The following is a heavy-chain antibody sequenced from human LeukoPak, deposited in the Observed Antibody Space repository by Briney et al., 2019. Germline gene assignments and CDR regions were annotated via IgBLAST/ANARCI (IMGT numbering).Heavy chain of an antibody. V-gene: IGHV3-30*02. J-gene: IGHJ4*02. CDR3: AKKMPGNGDRLDY. CDR1: GFPFSKYG. CDR2: MQFDGNNE. Sequence: PGGSLRLSCAASGFPFSKYGMHWVRQAPGKGLEWVAYMQFDGNNEKYGDSAKGRLTISRDNSKNTLYLQMDSLKEEDTAVYYCAKKMPGNGDRLDYWGQGTLLTVSS. D-gene: IGHD2-8*01.